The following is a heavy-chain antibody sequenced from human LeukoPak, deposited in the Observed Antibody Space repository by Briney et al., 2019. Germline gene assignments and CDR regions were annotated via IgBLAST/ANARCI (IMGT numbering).Heavy chain of an antibody. J-gene: IGHJ5*02. CDR3: ARGYGDSPEDLDP. D-gene: IGHD4-17*01. CDR1: GGSISRGFSS. CDR2: IYHSGRP. V-gene: IGHV4-30-2*01. Sequence: KPSETLSLTCAVSGGSISRGFSSWNWIRQPPGKGLEWIGYIYHSGRPYYNPSLKSRVSMSVDKSKNHFSLILTSVTAADTAVYYCARGYGDSPEDLDPWGQGTLVIVSS.